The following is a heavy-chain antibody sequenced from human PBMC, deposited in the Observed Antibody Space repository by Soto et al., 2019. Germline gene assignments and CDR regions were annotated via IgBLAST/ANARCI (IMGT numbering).Heavy chain of an antibody. CDR2: VXXSXTX. CDR3: ARGHYSSGWPIDH. CDR1: GDSFSDYY. V-gene: IGHV4-59*01. D-gene: IGHD6-19*01. J-gene: IGHJ4*02. Sequence: SETLSLTCTVSGDSFSDYYWNWIRQVPGKGLEXIGFVXXSXTXXXNXXXXTRVAISDDTSKKQFSLRLTSVSAADTAIYYCARGHYSSGWPIDHWGQGILVTVSS.